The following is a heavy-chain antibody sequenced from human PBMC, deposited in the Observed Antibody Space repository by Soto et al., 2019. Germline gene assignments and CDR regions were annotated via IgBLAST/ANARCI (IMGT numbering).Heavy chain of an antibody. D-gene: IGHD2-21*02. CDR3: ATWAGLVTYRGFIGPLAY. CDR1: GSTFSRRS. Sequence: QVHLVQSGAEVKKPGSSVKVSCQASGSTFSRRSITWVRQAPGQGHEWMGGITPAFGTTNFAQQFQGRVTITADESTSTAYLELSILRSEATAVYDCATWAGLVTYRGFIGPLAYWGQGTGVTVSS. J-gene: IGHJ4*02. V-gene: IGHV1-69*01. CDR2: ITPAFGTT.